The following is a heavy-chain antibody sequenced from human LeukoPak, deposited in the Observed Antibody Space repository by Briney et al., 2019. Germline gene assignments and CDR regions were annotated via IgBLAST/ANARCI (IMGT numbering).Heavy chain of an antibody. Sequence: SVKLSCKSSVATFSSYAIGWVRRAPGQDLGWMGGIIPSFGTANYAQKFQGRVTITADESTSTAYMELSSLRSEDTAVYYCAITSGYDGMDVWGQGTTVTVSS. CDR2: IIPSFGTA. CDR1: VATFSSYA. J-gene: IGHJ6*02. V-gene: IGHV1-69*01. CDR3: AITSGYDGMDV. D-gene: IGHD3-3*01.